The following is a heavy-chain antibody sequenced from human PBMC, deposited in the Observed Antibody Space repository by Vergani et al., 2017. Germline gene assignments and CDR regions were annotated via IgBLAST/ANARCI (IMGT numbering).Heavy chain of an antibody. CDR2: IYSGGRT. Sequence: EVQLVESGGGLIQPGGSLRLSCAASGFTVSSNYMSWVRQAPGKGLEWVSVIYSGGRTYYADSVNGLFTISRDNSKNTLYLQMNSQRAEDTAVYYCSRAYSSSFVSLSALDIWGQGTMVTVSS. CDR1: GFTVSSNY. CDR3: SRAYSSSFVSLSALDI. V-gene: IGHV3-53*01. J-gene: IGHJ3*02. D-gene: IGHD6-13*01.